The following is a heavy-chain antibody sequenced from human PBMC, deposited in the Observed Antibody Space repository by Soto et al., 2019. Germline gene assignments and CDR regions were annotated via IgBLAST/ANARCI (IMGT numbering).Heavy chain of an antibody. Sequence: QVQLVQSGAEVKKPGASVKVSCKASGYTFTSYDINWVRQATGQGLEYLGWMNPNSGNTGYVQKLQGRVTMTRDTSISTAYMELSSLRSEDTAVYSCARGIKFGDCSRWFDPWGQGTLVTVSS. J-gene: IGHJ5*02. V-gene: IGHV1-8*01. CDR2: MNPNSGNT. CDR1: GYTFTSYD. D-gene: IGHD2-21*01. CDR3: ARGIKFGDCSRWFDP.